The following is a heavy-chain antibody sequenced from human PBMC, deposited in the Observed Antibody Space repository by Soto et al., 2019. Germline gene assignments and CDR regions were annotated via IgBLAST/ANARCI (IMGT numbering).Heavy chain of an antibody. D-gene: IGHD3-10*01. CDR3: VRATFGVGEWFDP. V-gene: IGHV4-31*03. Sequence: QVQLQESGPRLVKPSQTLSLTCTVSGGSVSSDGYYWGWIRQLPGKGLEWIGYIYNTGATYYNPYLMSRLSISFVTSKNQFSLKINSVTAADTAVYYCVRATFGVGEWFDPWGQGTLVTVSS. J-gene: IGHJ5*02. CDR2: IYNTGAT. CDR1: GGSVSSDGYY.